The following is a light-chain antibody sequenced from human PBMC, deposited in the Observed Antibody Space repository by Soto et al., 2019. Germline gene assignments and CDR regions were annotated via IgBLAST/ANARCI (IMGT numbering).Light chain of an antibody. CDR1: SSDVGSYNL. V-gene: IGLV2-23*02. CDR3: CSYAGSSTSLV. Sequence: QSALTKPASVSRSPGQSITISCTGTSSDVGSYNLVSWYQQHPGKAPKLMIYEVSKRPSGVSNRFSGSKSGNTASLTISGLQAEDEADYYCCSYAGSSTSLVFGTGTKVTVL. CDR2: EVS. J-gene: IGLJ1*01.